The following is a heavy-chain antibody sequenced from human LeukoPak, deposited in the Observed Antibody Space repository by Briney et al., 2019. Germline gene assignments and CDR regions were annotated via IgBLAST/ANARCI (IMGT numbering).Heavy chain of an antibody. Sequence: GESLKISCKGSGYSFTSYWIGWVRQMPGKGLEWMGIIYPGDSDTRYSPSFQGQVTISADRSISTAYLQWSSLKASDTAMYYCARTGHGSGSYYNEDYWGQGTLVTVSS. CDR3: ARTGHGSGSYYNEDY. CDR1: GYSFTSYW. D-gene: IGHD3-10*01. CDR2: IYPGDSDT. V-gene: IGHV5-51*01. J-gene: IGHJ4*02.